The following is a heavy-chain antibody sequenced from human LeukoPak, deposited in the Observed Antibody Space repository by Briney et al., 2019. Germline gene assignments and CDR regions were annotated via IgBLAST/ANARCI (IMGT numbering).Heavy chain of an antibody. Sequence: SEALSLTCTVSGYSISSGYYWTWIRQPPGKGLEWIGNIYHSGSTYKNPSLKSRVTISVDTSKNQFSLKLSSVTAADTAVYYCARVLAAAGNNWFDPWGQGTLVTVSS. V-gene: IGHV4-38-2*02. CDR3: ARVLAAAGNNWFDP. D-gene: IGHD6-13*01. CDR2: IYHSGST. J-gene: IGHJ5*02. CDR1: GYSISSGYY.